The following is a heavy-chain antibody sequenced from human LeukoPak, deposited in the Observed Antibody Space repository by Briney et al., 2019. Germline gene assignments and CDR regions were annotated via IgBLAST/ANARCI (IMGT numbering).Heavy chain of an antibody. CDR1: GFTFSSYS. D-gene: IGHD3-22*01. Sequence: GGSLRLSCAASGFTFSSYSMNWVRQAPGKGLEWVSSISSSSSYIYYADSVKGRFTISRDNAKNSLYLQMNSLRAEDTAVYYCARDRSNYYDSSGFSDYWGQGTLVTVSS. CDR3: ARDRSNYYDSSGFSDY. J-gene: IGHJ4*02. CDR2: ISSSSSYI. V-gene: IGHV3-21*01.